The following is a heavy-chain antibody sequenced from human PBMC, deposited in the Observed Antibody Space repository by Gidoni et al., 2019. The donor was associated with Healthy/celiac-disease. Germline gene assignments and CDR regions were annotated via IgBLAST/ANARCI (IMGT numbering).Heavy chain of an antibody. Sequence: QVTLKESGPVLVKPTETLTLTCTVSGFSLSNARMGVSWIRQPPGKALEWLAHIFSNDEKSYSTSLKSRLTISKDTSKSQVVLTMTNMDPVDTATYYCARLRFPDLILEWYFDLWGRGTLVTVSS. CDR2: IFSNDEK. V-gene: IGHV2-26*01. CDR1: GFSLSNARMG. J-gene: IGHJ2*01. CDR3: ARLRFPDLILEWYFDL. D-gene: IGHD2-21*01.